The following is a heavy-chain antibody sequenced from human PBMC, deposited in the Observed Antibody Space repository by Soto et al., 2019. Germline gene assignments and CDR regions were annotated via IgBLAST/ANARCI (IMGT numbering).Heavy chain of an antibody. D-gene: IGHD3-10*01. CDR1: EFTFNNYA. V-gene: IGHV3-23*01. Sequence: EVQLLDSGGGLVQPGGSLRLSCAASEFTFNNYAMTWVRQAPGKGLEWVSAISGGGDTTSYADSVKVRFTVSRDGSKNTLYLQMSSLRAEDTALYYCAKGRGGSGSLTPRVDIWGQGALVTVSS. CDR3: AKGRGGSGSLTPRVDI. J-gene: IGHJ4*02. CDR2: ISGGGDTT.